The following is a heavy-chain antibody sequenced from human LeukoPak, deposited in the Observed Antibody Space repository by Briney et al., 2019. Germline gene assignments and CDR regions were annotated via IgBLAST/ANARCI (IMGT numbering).Heavy chain of an antibody. CDR2: IKQDGSEK. CDR3: AREFGAYYDSSGYYPPDSDY. J-gene: IGHJ4*02. V-gene: IGHV3-7*01. D-gene: IGHD3-22*01. CDR1: GFTFSSYW. Sequence: PGGSLRLSCAASGFTFSSYWMSWVRQAPGKGLEWVANIKQDGSEKYYVDSVKGRFTISRDNAKNSLYLQMNSLRAEDTAVYYCAREFGAYYDSSGYYPPDSDYWGQGTLVTVSS.